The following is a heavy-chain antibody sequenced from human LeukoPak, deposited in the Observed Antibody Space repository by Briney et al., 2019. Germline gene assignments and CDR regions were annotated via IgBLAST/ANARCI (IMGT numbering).Heavy chain of an antibody. Sequence: ASVKVSCKASGYTFTNYGISWVRQAPGQGLEWMGWISAYNGSTKYAQEFQGRVTMTTDTSTSTAYMELRSLSSDDTAVYHCARDNHRSTWSWFDPWGQGTLVTVSS. D-gene: IGHD2-2*01. CDR2: ISAYNGST. CDR1: GYTFTNYG. V-gene: IGHV1-18*01. J-gene: IGHJ5*02. CDR3: ARDNHRSTWSWFDP.